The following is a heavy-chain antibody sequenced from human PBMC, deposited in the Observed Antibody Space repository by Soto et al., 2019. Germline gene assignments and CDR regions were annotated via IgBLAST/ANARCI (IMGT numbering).Heavy chain of an antibody. Sequence: QVQLVESGGGVVQPGMSLRLACAASGFSLAITGMHWVRQTPGKGLERVAMLSHDGSETYYGDSVRGRFTISRDNSKNTLYLQMNGLRPEDTALYYCAKDWGSSGWYNWFDSWGQGALVTVSS. V-gene: IGHV3-30*18. CDR2: LSHDGSET. J-gene: IGHJ5*01. CDR1: GFSLAITG. CDR3: AKDWGSSGWYNWFDS. D-gene: IGHD6-19*01.